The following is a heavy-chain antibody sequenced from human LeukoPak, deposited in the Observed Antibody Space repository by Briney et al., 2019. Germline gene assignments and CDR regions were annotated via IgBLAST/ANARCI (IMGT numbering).Heavy chain of an antibody. CDR1: EFTFNMYN. V-gene: IGHV3-21*01. CDR2: IGGGSNYI. Sequence: GGSLRLSCAASEFTFNMYNMHWVRQAPGKGLEWVSSIGGGSNYIYYADSVKGRFTISRDNAKNSLYLQMNGLRADDTAVYYCAREMAATYDAFDIWGQGTMVTVSS. CDR3: AREMAATYDAFDI. D-gene: IGHD5-24*01. J-gene: IGHJ3*02.